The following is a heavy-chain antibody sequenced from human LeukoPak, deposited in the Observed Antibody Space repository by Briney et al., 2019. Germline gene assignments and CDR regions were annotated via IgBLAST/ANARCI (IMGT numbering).Heavy chain of an antibody. CDR3: ARGPILSGYFMDY. J-gene: IGHJ4*02. Sequence: GRSLRLSCGASGFTFEDYAMHWVRQVPGKGLEWVSGINWNSDRADYADSVKGRFIISRDNAQNSLYLQMNGLRAEDTALYYCARGPILSGYFMDYWGQGTLVTVSS. D-gene: IGHD3-9*01. CDR2: INWNSDRA. CDR1: GFTFEDYA. V-gene: IGHV3-9*01.